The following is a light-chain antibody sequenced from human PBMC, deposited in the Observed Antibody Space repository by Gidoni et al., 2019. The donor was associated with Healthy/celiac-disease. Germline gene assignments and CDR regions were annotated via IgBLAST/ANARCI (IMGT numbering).Light chain of an antibody. J-gene: IGKJ2*04. CDR3: QQSYSTLCS. CDR1: QSISSY. V-gene: IGKV1-39*01. CDR2: AAS. Sequence: DIQMTQSPSSLSASVGARVTITCRASQSISSYLNWYQQKPGKAPKLLIYAASSLQSGVPSRFSGSGSGTDFTLTISSLQPEDFATYYCQQSYSTLCSFGQGTKLEIK.